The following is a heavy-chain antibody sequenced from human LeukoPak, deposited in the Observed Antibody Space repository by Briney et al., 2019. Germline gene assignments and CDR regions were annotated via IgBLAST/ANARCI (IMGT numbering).Heavy chain of an antibody. J-gene: IGHJ4*02. Sequence: SETLSLTCTVSGDSISSSNYFWGWIRQPPGKGLEWIGEISYSGNTYYNPSLKSRVTISMDTSKNQFSLNLNSVTASDTTVYYCARQSPLVAVTTAHYYDYWGPGTLVTVSS. CDR1: GDSISSSNYF. CDR2: ISYSGNT. D-gene: IGHD2-21*02. V-gene: IGHV4-39*01. CDR3: ARQSPLVAVTTAHYYDY.